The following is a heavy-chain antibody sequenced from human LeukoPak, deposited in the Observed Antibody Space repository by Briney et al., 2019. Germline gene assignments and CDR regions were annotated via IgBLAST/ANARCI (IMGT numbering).Heavy chain of an antibody. D-gene: IGHD6-13*01. CDR3: AKDTGSSWYYFDY. CDR1: GFTFDDYA. Sequence: GGSLRLSCAASGFTFDDYAMHWVRQALGKGLEWVSGISWNSGSIGYADSVKGRFTISRDNAKNSLYLQMNSLRAEDTALYYCAKDTGSSWYYFDYWGQGTLVTVSS. V-gene: IGHV3-9*01. CDR2: ISWNSGSI. J-gene: IGHJ4*02.